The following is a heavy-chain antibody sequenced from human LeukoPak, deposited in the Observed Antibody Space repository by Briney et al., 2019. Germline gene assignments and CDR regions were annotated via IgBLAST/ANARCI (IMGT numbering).Heavy chain of an antibody. J-gene: IGHJ4*02. CDR3: VRGVYHYDD. Sequence: PGGSLRLSCAASGFTFSTYAMNWVRQAPGKGLEWVSGISGSGTSTYYADSVKGRFTISRDNARNSLYLQMNSLRAEDTAFYYCVRGVYHYDDWGQGTLVTVSS. CDR1: GFTFSTYA. V-gene: IGHV3-23*01. CDR2: ISGSGTST. D-gene: IGHD2-2*02.